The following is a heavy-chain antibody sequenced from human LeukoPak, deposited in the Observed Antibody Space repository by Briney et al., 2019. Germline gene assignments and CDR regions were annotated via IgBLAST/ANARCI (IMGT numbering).Heavy chain of an antibody. CDR2: IKQDGSEK. Sequence: GGSLRLSCAASGFTFSRYWMSWVRQAPGKGLEWVANIKQDGSEKYYVDSVKGRFTISRDNAKNSLYLQMNSLRAEDTAVYYCAREESSSSWYGYFQHWGQGTLVTVSS. J-gene: IGHJ1*01. CDR1: GFTFSRYW. V-gene: IGHV3-7*01. CDR3: AREESSSSWYGYFQH. D-gene: IGHD6-13*01.